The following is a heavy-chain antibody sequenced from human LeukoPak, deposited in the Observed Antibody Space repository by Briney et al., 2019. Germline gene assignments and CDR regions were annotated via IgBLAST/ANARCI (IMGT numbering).Heavy chain of an antibody. J-gene: IGHJ3*01. CDR3: IRESTFSGNSRGTFDF. V-gene: IGHV3-74*01. Sequence: GGSLRLSCAASGFTFNYWMHWVRQAPGKGLVWLSRMNGDGSITNYADSVKGRFTISRDNAKNTLYLQMNSVRVEDTAMYYCIRESTFSGNSRGTFDFWGQGTMVTVSS. D-gene: IGHD4-23*01. CDR1: GFTFNYW. CDR2: MNGDGSIT.